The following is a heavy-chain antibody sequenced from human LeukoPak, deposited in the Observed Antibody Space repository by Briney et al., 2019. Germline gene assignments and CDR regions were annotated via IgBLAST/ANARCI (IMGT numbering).Heavy chain of an antibody. Sequence: GRSLRLSCAASGFTFSSYAMHWVRQAPGKGLEWVAVISYDGSNKYYADSVKGRFTISRDNSKNTLYLQMNSLRAEDTAVYYCARDRAGSAPYYYGMDVWGQGTTVTVSS. CDR2: ISYDGSNK. CDR3: ARDRAGSAPYYYGMDV. V-gene: IGHV3-30-3*01. D-gene: IGHD3-10*01. CDR1: GFTFSSYA. J-gene: IGHJ6*02.